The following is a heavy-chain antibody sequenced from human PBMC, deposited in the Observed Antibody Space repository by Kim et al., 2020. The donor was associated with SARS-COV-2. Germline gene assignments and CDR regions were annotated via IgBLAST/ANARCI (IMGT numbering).Heavy chain of an antibody. CDR2: ISGSGSAT. D-gene: IGHD2-8*02. CDR3: AKDVRALLGVEASRLVLYGFDH. J-gene: IGHJ4*02. V-gene: IGHV3-23*01. CDR1: GFSLNYYA. Sequence: GGSLRLSCEASGFSLNYYAITWVRQAPGKGLEWVSAISGSGSATYTADSVRGRFTISRDNSKSTIYLQMHSLRAEDTAIYYCAKDVRALLGVEASRLVLYGFDHWGQGTRVTVSS.